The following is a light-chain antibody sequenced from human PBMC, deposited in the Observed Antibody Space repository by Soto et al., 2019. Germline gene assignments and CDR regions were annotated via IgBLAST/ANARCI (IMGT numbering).Light chain of an antibody. J-gene: IGLJ1*01. CDR3: SSYTSINSSV. V-gene: IGLV2-14*03. CDR1: SSDVGGYNY. CDR2: YVS. Sequence: QSALTQPASVSGSPGQSITISCTGTSSDVGGYNYVSWYQQHPGKAPKLMIYYVSHRPSGVSNRFSGSKSGNTASLTISGLQAEDEADYYCSSYTSINSSVFGTGTKVTVL.